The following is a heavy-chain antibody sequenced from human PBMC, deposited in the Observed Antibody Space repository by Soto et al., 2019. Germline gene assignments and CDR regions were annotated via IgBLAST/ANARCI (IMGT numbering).Heavy chain of an antibody. V-gene: IGHV3-30*18. D-gene: IGHD5-18*01. CDR1: GFTVSTYG. J-gene: IGHJ4*02. Sequence: QVQLVESGGGVVQRGRSLRLSCAASGFTVSTYGMHGVRQAPGRGLEWVAVISYDGSNKYYADSVKGRFTVSRDNSKITLYLQMSSLRAEDRAVYYCAKGFSYSVIDYWGQGTLVTFSS. CDR2: ISYDGSNK. CDR3: AKGFSYSVIDY.